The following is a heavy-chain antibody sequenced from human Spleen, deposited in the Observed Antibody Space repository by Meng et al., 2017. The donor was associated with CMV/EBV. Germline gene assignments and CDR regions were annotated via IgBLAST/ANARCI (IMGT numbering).Heavy chain of an antibody. D-gene: IGHD1-26*01. CDR3: AKSLVGAMIDY. CDR2: IYSGGSST. V-gene: IGHV3-23*03. CDR1: GFTFSSYA. J-gene: IGHJ4*02. Sequence: SCEASGFTFSSYAMSWVRQAPGKGLEWVSVIYSGGSSTYYADSVKGRFTISRDNSKNTLYLQMNSLRAEDTAVYYCAKSLVGAMIDYWGQGTLVTVSS.